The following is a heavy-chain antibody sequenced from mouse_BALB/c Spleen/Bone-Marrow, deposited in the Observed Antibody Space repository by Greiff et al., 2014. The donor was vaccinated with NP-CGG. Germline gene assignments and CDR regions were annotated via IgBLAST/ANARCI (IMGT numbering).Heavy chain of an antibody. CDR1: GYTFTSYV. J-gene: IGHJ4*01. Sequence: VQLQQSGPELVKPGASVKMSCKASGYTFTSYVMHWVKQKPGQGLEWIGYINPYNDGTKYNEKSKGKATLTSDKSSSTAYMELSSLTSEDSAVYYCARVDYDRGYAMDYWGQGTSVTVSS. CDR3: ARVDYDRGYAMDY. V-gene: IGHV1-14*01. CDR2: INPYNDGT. D-gene: IGHD2-4*01.